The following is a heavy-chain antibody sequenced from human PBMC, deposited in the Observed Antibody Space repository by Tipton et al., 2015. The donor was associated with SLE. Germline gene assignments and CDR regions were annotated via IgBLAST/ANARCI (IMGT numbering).Heavy chain of an antibody. CDR3: ARGDYYDSSGDDAFDI. CDR2: IYYSGST. CDR1: GGSITSYY. V-gene: IGHV4-59*01. D-gene: IGHD3-22*01. Sequence: TLSLTCTVSGGSITSYYWSWLRQPPGKGLEWIGYIYYSGSTNYNPSLKSRVTISIDTSKNQFSLKLSSVTAADTAVYYCARGDYYDSSGDDAFDIWGQGTMVTVSS. J-gene: IGHJ3*02.